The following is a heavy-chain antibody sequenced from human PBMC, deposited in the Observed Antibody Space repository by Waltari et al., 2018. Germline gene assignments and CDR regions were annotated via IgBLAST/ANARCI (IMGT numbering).Heavy chain of an antibody. Sequence: EVQLVESGGDMVHHEGSLRHSCVVNGLNVMNYEMDWVRQAPGKGLEWISYIGTSDGDIYYAESVKGRFTISRDNVKNSLYLQMNSLRVEDTAVYCCATDVSGWVDFEHWGRGTLVTVSS. D-gene: IGHD6-19*01. V-gene: IGHV3-48*03. J-gene: IGHJ4*02. CDR1: GLNVMNYE. CDR3: ATDVSGWVDFEH. CDR2: IGTSDGDI.